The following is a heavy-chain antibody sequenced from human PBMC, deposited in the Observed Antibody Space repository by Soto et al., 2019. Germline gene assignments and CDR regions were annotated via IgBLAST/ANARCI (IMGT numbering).Heavy chain of an antibody. D-gene: IGHD3-22*01. CDR3: ARDRLRGYDSSGFYS. V-gene: IGHV1-18*01. CDR1: GYSFSSYG. CDR2: INPSDGNR. Sequence: ASVKVSCKASGYSFSSYGINWVRQAPGQGLEWMGSINPSDGNRIFAQKFEDRVTMTTATSTNKVFLEVRSLKSDDTAIYYCARDRLRGYDSSGFYSWGQGTMVTVSS. J-gene: IGHJ4*02.